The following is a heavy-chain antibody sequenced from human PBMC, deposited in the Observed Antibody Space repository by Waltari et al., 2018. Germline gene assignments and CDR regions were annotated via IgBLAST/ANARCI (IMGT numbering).Heavy chain of an antibody. Sequence: QVQLQESGPGLVRPSETLSLTCPVSLTSIRSRSYCWGWIRQPPGKGLEWIGSKYYTGSTNYNPSLKSRATISVDTSKGQFSLKLSSVTAADTAVYYCVRSFDFWSGTYYFDLWGQGTLVTVSS. D-gene: IGHD3-3*01. V-gene: IGHV4-39*01. CDR2: KYYTGST. J-gene: IGHJ4*02. CDR1: LTSIRSRSYC. CDR3: VRSFDFWSGTYYFDL.